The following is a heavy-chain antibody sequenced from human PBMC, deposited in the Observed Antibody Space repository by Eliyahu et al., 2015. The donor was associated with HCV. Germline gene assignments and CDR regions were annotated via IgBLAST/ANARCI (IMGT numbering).Heavy chain of an antibody. D-gene: IGHD2-21*02. J-gene: IGHJ4*02. Sequence: GGGLVKPGGSLRLSCVASGFMFSSYSMNWVRQAPGKGLEWVATISGNSHYIYYADSVKGRFTISRDNAKNSLYLQMNSLRAEDTAVYFCSRGTSFVVVTATDDYWGQGTLVAVSS. CDR2: ISGNSHYI. CDR3: SRGTSFVVVTATDDY. CDR1: GFMFSSYS. V-gene: IGHV3-21*04.